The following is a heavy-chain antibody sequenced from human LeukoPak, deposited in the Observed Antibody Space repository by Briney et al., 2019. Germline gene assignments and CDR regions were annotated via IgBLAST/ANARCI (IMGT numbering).Heavy chain of an antibody. CDR2: IYYSGST. Sequence: SETLSLTRTVSGGSISSYYWSWIRQPPGKGLEWIGYIYYSGSTYHNPSLKSRVTISVDTSKNQFSLKLNSVTAADTAVYYCARDRTLVVIGAFDIWGQGTMVTVSS. CDR3: ARDRTLVVIGAFDI. D-gene: IGHD3-22*01. CDR1: GGSISSYY. V-gene: IGHV4-59*01. J-gene: IGHJ3*02.